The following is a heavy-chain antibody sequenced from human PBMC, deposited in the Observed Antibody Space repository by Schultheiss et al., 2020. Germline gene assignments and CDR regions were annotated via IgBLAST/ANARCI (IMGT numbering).Heavy chain of an antibody. Sequence: SETLSLTCTVSGGSISSYYWSWIRQPPGKGLEWIGYIYYSGSTNYNPSLKSRVTISVDTSKNQFSLKLSSVTAADTAVYYCARDSGNSGYPGDYYYGMDVWGQGTTVTVSS. V-gene: IGHV4-59*01. CDR1: GGSISSYY. D-gene: IGHD5-12*01. J-gene: IGHJ6*02. CDR2: IYYSGST. CDR3: ARDSGNSGYPGDYYYGMDV.